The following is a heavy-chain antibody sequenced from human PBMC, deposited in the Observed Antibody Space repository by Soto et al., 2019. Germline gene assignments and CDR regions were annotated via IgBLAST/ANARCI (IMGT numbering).Heavy chain of an antibody. CDR3: VRDHIWSFDY. CDR1: GFTFISYT. D-gene: IGHD3-10*01. Sequence: GGSLRLSCAASGFTFISYTMNWVRQAPWKGLEWVSYISLSGSDMYYAGSVKGRFTISRDNAKNSLSLQMNSLRAEDTAVYYCVRDHIWSFDYWGQGTPVTVSS. V-gene: IGHV3-48*01. J-gene: IGHJ4*02. CDR2: ISLSGSDM.